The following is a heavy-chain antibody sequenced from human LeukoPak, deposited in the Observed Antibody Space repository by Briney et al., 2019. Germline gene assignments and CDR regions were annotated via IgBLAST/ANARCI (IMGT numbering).Heavy chain of an antibody. CDR2: ISGSGGST. D-gene: IGHD3-22*01. Sequence: GGSLRLSCAASGFTFSSYAMSWVRQAPGKGLEWVSAISGSGGSTYYADSVKGRFTISRDNSKNTLYLQMNSLRAEDTAVYYCAKANTYYYDSSGYCGFDYWGQGTLVTVSS. CDR1: GFTFSSYA. V-gene: IGHV3-23*01. J-gene: IGHJ4*02. CDR3: AKANTYYYDSSGYCGFDY.